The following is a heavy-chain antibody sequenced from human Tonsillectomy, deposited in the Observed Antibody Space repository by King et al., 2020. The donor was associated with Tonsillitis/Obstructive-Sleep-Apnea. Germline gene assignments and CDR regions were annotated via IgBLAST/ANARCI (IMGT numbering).Heavy chain of an antibody. CDR2: IIPIFGTA. Sequence: QLVQSGAEVKKPGASVKVSCKASGGTFSSYAISWVRQAPGQGLEWMVGIIPIFGTANYAQKFQGRVTSTADESTSTAYMELSSLRSEDTAVYYCARDHLSGWSLFDYWGQGTLVTVSS. CDR3: ARDHLSGWSLFDY. CDR1: GGTFSSYA. D-gene: IGHD6-19*01. J-gene: IGHJ4*02. V-gene: IGHV1-69*12.